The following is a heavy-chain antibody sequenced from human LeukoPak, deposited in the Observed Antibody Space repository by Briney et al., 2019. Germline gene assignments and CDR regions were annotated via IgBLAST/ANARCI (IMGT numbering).Heavy chain of an antibody. CDR1: GYRFTSYW. CDR3: ARQAHIAAAGTGNYYYYMDV. CDR2: IYPGDSDT. D-gene: IGHD6-13*01. V-gene: IGHV5-51*01. Sequence: GESLKISCKGSGYRFTSYWIGWVRQMPGKGLEWMGIIYPGDSDTRYSPSFQGQVTISADKSINTAYLQWSSLKASDTAMYYCARQAHIAAAGTGNYYYYMDVWGKGTTVTGSS. J-gene: IGHJ6*03.